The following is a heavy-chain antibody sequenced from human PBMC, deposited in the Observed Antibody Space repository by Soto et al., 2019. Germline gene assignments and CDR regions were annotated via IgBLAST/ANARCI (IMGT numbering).Heavy chain of an antibody. CDR1: GFTFSNHA. D-gene: IGHD3-9*01. V-gene: IGHV3-23*01. CDR3: ARDQNQLTGFLFDY. J-gene: IGHJ4*02. Sequence: GGSLRLSCAASGFTFSNHAMSWVRQAPGKGLEWVSAIIAGGGATYNADSVKGRFTISRDNSKNTLYLQMNSLRAEDTAVYYCARDQNQLTGFLFDYWGQGTLVTVSS. CDR2: IIAGGGAT.